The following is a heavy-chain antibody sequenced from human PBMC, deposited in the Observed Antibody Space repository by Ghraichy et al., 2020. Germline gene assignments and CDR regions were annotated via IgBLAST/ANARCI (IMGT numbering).Heavy chain of an antibody. Sequence: SETLSLTCTVSGGSISSSSYYWGWVRQPPGKGLEWIGTIYYNGGTQYNPSLKSRVTISVDTSKNQFSLKLNSVTAADTAVYYCAREVRAVANTPGDYWGQGTLVTVSS. V-gene: IGHV4-39*01. CDR3: AREVRAVANTPGDY. CDR1: GGSISSSSYY. CDR2: IYYNGGT. J-gene: IGHJ4*02. D-gene: IGHD6-19*01.